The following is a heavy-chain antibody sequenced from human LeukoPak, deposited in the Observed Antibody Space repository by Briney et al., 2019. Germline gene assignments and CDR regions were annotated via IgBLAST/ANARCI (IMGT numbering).Heavy chain of an antibody. CDR1: GFTVSSNY. J-gene: IGHJ4*02. Sequence: PGGSLRLSCAASGFTVSSNYMSWVRQAPGKGLEWVSYIDSSASTTYYAGSVQGRFTVSRDNAKNSLYLQMTSLRVEDTAFYYCASAHGGSGYDRPFDYWGQGTLVTVSS. CDR3: ASAHGGSGYDRPFDY. D-gene: IGHD5-12*01. V-gene: IGHV3-11*04. CDR2: IDSSASTT.